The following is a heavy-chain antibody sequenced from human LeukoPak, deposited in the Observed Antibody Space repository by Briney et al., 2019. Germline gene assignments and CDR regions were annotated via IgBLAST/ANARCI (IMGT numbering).Heavy chain of an antibody. J-gene: IGHJ4*02. CDR2: VSWDGFTT. CDR1: GFTFDDYT. CDR3: ARSPAYSREELDS. D-gene: IGHD6-13*01. Sequence: GGVLRLSCEASGFTFDDYTMHWVRHRPGRGLEWVSLVSWDGFTTFYEDSVKGRFIISRDNSKNSIYLQMNSLGFEDTAFYFCARSPAYSREELDSWGPGTLVTVSS. V-gene: IGHV3-43*01.